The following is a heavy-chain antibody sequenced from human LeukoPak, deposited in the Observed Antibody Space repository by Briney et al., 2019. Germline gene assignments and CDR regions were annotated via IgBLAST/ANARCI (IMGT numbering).Heavy chain of an antibody. CDR2: IKQDGSEK. V-gene: IGHV3-7*01. J-gene: IGHJ4*02. D-gene: IGHD3-16*02. Sequence: GGSLRLSCAASGFTFSSYWMSWVRQAPGKGLEWVANIKQDGSEKYYVDSVKGRFTISRDNAKNSLYLQMNSLRAEGTAVYYCARDRVWGSYRYTAVDYWGQGTLVTVSS. CDR3: ARDRVWGSYRYTAVDY. CDR1: GFTFSSYW.